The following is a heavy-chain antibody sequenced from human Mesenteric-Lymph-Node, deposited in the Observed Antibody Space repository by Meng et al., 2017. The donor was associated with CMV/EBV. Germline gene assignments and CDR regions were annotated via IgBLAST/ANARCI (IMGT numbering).Heavy chain of an antibody. CDR1: GFTFSSYS. J-gene: IGHJ6*02. CDR2: ISSSSSTI. Sequence: GGSLRLSCAASGFTFSSYSMNWVRQAPGKGLEWVSYISSSSSTIYYADSEKGRFTISRDNAKNSLYLQMNSLRAEDTAVYYCAREGSVVGYYYYYYGMDVWGQGTTVTVSS. CDR3: AREGSVVGYYYYYYGMDV. V-gene: IGHV3-48*04. D-gene: IGHD2-15*01.